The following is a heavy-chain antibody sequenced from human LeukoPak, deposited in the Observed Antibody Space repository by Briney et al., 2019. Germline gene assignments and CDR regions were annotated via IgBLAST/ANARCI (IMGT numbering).Heavy chain of an antibody. J-gene: IGHJ5*02. D-gene: IGHD6-13*01. CDR1: GGTFSSYA. Sequence: ASVKVSCKASGGTFSSYAISWVRQAPGQGLEWMGGIIPIFGTANYAQKLQGRVTMTTDTSTSTAYMELRSLRSDDTAVYYCARDPGWKSSSWYSDPWGQGTLVTVSS. CDR2: IIPIFGTA. CDR3: ARDPGWKSSSWYSDP. V-gene: IGHV1-69*05.